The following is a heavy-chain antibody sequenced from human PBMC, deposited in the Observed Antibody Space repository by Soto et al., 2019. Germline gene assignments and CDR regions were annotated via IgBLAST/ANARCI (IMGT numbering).Heavy chain of an antibody. D-gene: IGHD1-26*01. Sequence: SRKVSGNASGYTFTSYAMHWVRQAPGQRLEWMGWINAGNGNTKYSQKFQGRVTITRDTSASTAYMELSSLRSEDTAVYYCARSVPTIVYGFDYWGQGTLVTVS. CDR1: GYTFTSYA. J-gene: IGHJ4*02. CDR3: ARSVPTIVYGFDY. CDR2: INAGNGNT. V-gene: IGHV1-3*01.